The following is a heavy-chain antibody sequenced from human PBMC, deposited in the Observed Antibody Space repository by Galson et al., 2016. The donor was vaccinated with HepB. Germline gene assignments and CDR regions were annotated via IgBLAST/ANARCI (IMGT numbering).Heavy chain of an antibody. V-gene: IGHV4-59*08. Sequence: SETLSLTCTVSGGSISNYYWSWIRQPPGKGLEWIGYIYYSGSTNYNPSLQSRVTISVDTSKNQFSLKLSSVTAADTAVYYCARRRNYYDSSGSYYDWFDPWGQGTLVTVSS. D-gene: IGHD3-22*01. CDR3: ARRRNYYDSSGSYYDWFDP. J-gene: IGHJ5*02. CDR1: GGSISNYY. CDR2: IYYSGST.